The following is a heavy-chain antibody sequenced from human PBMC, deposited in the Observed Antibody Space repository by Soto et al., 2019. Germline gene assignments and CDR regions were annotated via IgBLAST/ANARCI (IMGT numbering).Heavy chain of an antibody. D-gene: IGHD3-9*01. CDR1: GFTFSSYG. CDR2: IWYDGSNK. J-gene: IGHJ4*02. Sequence: TGGSLRLSCGASGFTFSSYGMHWVRRAPGKGLEWVAVIWYDGSNKYYADSVKGRFTISRDNSKNTLYLQMNSLRAEDTAVYYCARDFYDYDILTGPRGFDYWGQGTLVTVSS. V-gene: IGHV3-33*01. CDR3: ARDFYDYDILTGPRGFDY.